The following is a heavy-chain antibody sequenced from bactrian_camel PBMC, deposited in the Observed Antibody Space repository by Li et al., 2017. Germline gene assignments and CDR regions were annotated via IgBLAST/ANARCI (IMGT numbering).Heavy chain of an antibody. D-gene: IGHD2*01. V-gene: IGHV3S63*01. CDR2: ISGDGST. Sequence: QVQLVESGGGSVQTGGSLRLSCKPSFFILDDFDMMWYRQAPGNECELVSSISGDGSTYYAASVKGRFTISQDNAKNTVYLQMNSLKPEDTAMYYCAAVLGSGGYCYLLQEIFKRWGQGTQVTVS. CDR3: AAVLGSGGYCYLLQEIFKR. CDR1: FFILDDFD. J-gene: IGHJ4*01.